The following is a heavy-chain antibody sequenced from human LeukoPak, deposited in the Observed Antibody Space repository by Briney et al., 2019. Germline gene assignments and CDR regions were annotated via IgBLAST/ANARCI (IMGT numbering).Heavy chain of an antibody. V-gene: IGHV1-8*03. J-gene: IGHJ4*02. CDR3: ARLDSYDYGGNDY. D-gene: IGHD4-23*01. CDR2: MNPNSGNT. CDR1: GYTFTSYD. Sequence: ASVKVSCKASGYTFTSYDINWVRQATGQGLEWMGWMNPNSGNTGYAQKFQGRVTITRNTSISAAYMELSSLRSEDTAVYYCARLDSYDYGGNDYWGQGTLVTVSS.